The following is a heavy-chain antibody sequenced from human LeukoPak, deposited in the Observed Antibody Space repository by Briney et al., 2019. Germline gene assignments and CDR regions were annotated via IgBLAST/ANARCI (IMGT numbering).Heavy chain of an antibody. CDR1: GFTFSTYW. D-gene: IGHD2-2*02. J-gene: IGHJ3*02. CDR3: ARGRYCSSTSCYKAFDI. Sequence: GGSLRLSCAASGFTFSTYWMHWVRQAPGKGLVWVSRINSEGSRTSYADSVKGRVTISRDNAKNTLYLQMNSLRAEDTAVYYCARGRYCSSTSCYKAFDIWGQGTKVTVSS. CDR2: INSEGSRT. V-gene: IGHV3-74*01.